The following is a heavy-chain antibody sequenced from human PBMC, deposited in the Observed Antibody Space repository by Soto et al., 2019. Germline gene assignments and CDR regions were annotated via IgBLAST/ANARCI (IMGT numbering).Heavy chain of an antibody. V-gene: IGHV3-23*01. CDR2: ISGSGGST. CDR1: GFTFSSYA. Sequence: GGSLRLSCAASGFTFSSYAMSWVRQAPGKGLEWVSAISGSGGSTYYADSVKGRFTISRDNSKNTLYLQMNSLRAEDTAVYYCAKDLDSSGYYFYFDYWGQGTLVTVSS. CDR3: AKDLDSSGYYFYFDY. D-gene: IGHD3-22*01. J-gene: IGHJ4*02.